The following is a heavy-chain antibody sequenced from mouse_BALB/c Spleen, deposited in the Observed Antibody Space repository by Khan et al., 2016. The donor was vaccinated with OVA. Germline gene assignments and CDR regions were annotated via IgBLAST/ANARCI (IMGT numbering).Heavy chain of an antibody. J-gene: IGHJ3*01. D-gene: IGHD2-4*01. V-gene: IGHV1S81*02. CDR1: GYTFSSYY. CDR2: INPNNGGT. CDR3: TRSGYDSFAY. Sequence: VQLQQSGAELVKPGASVKLSCKASGYTFSSYYMYWVKQRPGQGLEWIGEINPNNGGTNLNEKFKSKAALTVDKSSTTAYLQLSSLTSEDSAVYYGTRSGYDSFAYWGQGTLVTVSP.